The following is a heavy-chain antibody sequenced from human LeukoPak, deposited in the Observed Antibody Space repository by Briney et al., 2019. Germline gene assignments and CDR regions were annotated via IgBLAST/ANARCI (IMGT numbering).Heavy chain of an antibody. D-gene: IGHD5-18*01. CDR2: INAGNGNT. V-gene: IGHV1-3*01. J-gene: IGHJ4*02. CDR1: GYTFTSYG. CDR3: AREDTAIPLDY. Sequence: ASVKVSCKASGYTFTSYGISWVRQAPGQGLEWMGWINAGNGNTKYSQKFQGRVTITRDTSASTAYMELSSLRSEDTAVYYCAREDTAIPLDYWGQGTLVTVSS.